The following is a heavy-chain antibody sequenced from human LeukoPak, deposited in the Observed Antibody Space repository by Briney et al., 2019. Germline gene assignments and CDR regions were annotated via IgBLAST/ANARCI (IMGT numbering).Heavy chain of an antibody. D-gene: IGHD3-9*01. Sequence: GGSLRLSCAASGFTFSSYGMHWVRQAPGKGLEWVAVISYDGSNKYYADSVKGRFTMSRDNSKNTLFLQMNSLRGEDTAMYYCARGRRYNILTGYYTGNKCLDPWGQGTLVTVSS. CDR2: ISYDGSNK. V-gene: IGHV3-30*03. CDR1: GFTFSSYG. J-gene: IGHJ5*02. CDR3: ARGRRYNILTGYYTGNKCLDP.